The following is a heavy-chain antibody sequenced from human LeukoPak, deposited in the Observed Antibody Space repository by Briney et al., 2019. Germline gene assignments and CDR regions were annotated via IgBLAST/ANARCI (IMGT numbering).Heavy chain of an antibody. V-gene: IGHV3-9*01. D-gene: IGHD6-13*01. J-gene: IGHJ4*02. CDR1: GFTFSSYA. CDR3: AKVAAAGTLDYFDY. Sequence: GGSLRLSCAASGFTFSSYAMHWVRHAPGKGLEWVSGISWNSGSIGYADSVKGRFTISRDNAKNSLYLQMNSLRAEDTALYYCAKVAAAGTLDYFDYWGQGTLVTVSS. CDR2: ISWNSGSI.